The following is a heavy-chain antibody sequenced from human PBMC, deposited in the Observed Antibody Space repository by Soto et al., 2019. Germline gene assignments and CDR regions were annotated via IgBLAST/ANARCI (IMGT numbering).Heavy chain of an antibody. J-gene: IGHJ2*01. CDR1: GFTFSNNW. D-gene: IGHD3-22*01. CDR3: ARAPTGYYDSSGYYYNYWYFDL. V-gene: IGHV3-66*01. CDR2: IYSGGST. Sequence: GGSLRLSCAASGFTFSNNWMHWVRQAPGKGLECVSVIYSGGSTYYADSVKARFTISRDNSKNTLYLQMNSLRAEDTAVYYCARAPTGYYDSSGYYYNYWYFDLWGRGTLVTVSS.